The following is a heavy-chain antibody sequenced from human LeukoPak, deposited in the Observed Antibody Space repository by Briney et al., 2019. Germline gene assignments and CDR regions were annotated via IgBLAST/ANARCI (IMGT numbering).Heavy chain of an antibody. J-gene: IGHJ4*02. Sequence: GGSLRLSCAASGFTFSSYAMSWVRQAPGKGLEWVSAISGSGGSTYYADSVKGRFTISRDNSKNTLYLQMNSLRAEDTAVYYCAKSSYYDSSGYYREYYFDHWGQGTLVTVSS. V-gene: IGHV3-23*01. CDR1: GFTFSSYA. D-gene: IGHD3-22*01. CDR2: ISGSGGST. CDR3: AKSSYYDSSGYYREYYFDH.